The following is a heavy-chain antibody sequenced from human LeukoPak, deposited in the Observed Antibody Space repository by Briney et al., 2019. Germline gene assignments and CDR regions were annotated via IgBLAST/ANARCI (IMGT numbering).Heavy chain of an antibody. CDR1: GGSLSNNNYY. CDR3: ATWRTAKTGFDY. Sequence: PSETLSLTCTVSGGSLSNNNYYWAWIRQPPGKGLECIGSIYYSGSPYYNPSLKSRVTISVDTSKNQFSLRLSSVTAADTAVYYCATWRTAKTGFDYWGQGTLVPVSS. CDR2: IYYSGSP. J-gene: IGHJ4*02. V-gene: IGHV4-39*01. D-gene: IGHD1-1*01.